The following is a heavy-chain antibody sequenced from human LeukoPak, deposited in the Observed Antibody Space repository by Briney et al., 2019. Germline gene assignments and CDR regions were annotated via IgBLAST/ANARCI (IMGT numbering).Heavy chain of an antibody. D-gene: IGHD6-19*01. CDR1: GGTFSSYA. CDR2: IIPIFGTA. Sequence: GASVKVSCKASGGTFSSYAISWVRQAPGQGLEWMGGIIPIFGTASYAQKFQGRVTITADESTSTAYMELSSLRSEDTAVYYCARAVAGSDAFDIWGQGTMVTVSS. J-gene: IGHJ3*02. CDR3: ARAVAGSDAFDI. V-gene: IGHV1-69*13.